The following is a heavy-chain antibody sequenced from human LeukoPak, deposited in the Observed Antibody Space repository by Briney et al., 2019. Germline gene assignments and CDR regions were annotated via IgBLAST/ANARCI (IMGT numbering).Heavy chain of an antibody. D-gene: IGHD3-16*01. J-gene: IGHJ4*02. CDR1: GFTVSSNY. Sequence: GGSLRLSCAASGFTVSSNYMSWVRQPPGKGLEWVSVIYSGGSTYYADSVKGRLTISRDNFKNTLYLQMNSLRADDTAVYYCATGVVWGSSDYWGQGTLVIVSS. V-gene: IGHV3-53*01. CDR3: ATGVVWGSSDY. CDR2: IYSGGST.